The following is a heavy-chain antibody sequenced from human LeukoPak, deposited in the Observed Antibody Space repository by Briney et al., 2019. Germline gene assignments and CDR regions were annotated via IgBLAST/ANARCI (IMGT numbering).Heavy chain of an antibody. V-gene: IGHV3-74*01. CDR3: AKWGDFDILTGYYVSDF. J-gene: IGHJ4*02. D-gene: IGHD3-9*01. CDR1: GFTFSSYW. Sequence: PGGSLRLSCAASGFTFSSYWMHWVRQAPGKGLVWVSRINSDGSSTSYADSVKGRFTISRDNAKNTLYLQMNSLRAEDTAVYYCAKWGDFDILTGYYVSDFWGQGTLVTVSS. CDR2: INSDGSST.